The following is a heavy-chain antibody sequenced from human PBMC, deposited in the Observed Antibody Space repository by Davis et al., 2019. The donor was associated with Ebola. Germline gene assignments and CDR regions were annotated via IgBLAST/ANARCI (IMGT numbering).Heavy chain of an antibody. CDR3: AKSGLSFGVVKYHYGMDV. CDR2: LGLSAAT. Sequence: GGSLRLSCTASGFVFSSYVMSWVRRAPGKGLEWVSTLGLSAATYYADSVKGRFTISRDNSKKTLYLQMNSLRAEDTAVYYCAKSGLSFGVVKYHYGMDVWGKGTTVTVSS. J-gene: IGHJ6*04. CDR1: GFVFSSYV. D-gene: IGHD3-3*01. V-gene: IGHV3-23*01.